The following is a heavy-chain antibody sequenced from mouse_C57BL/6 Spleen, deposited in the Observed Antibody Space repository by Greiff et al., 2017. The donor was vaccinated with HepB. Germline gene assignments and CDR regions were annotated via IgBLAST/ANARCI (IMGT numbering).Heavy chain of an antibody. V-gene: IGHV1-50*01. J-gene: IGHJ2*01. CDR3: ARSDYGYEHFFDY. Sequence: QVQLQQPGAELVKPGASVKLSCKASGYTFTSYWMQWVKQRPGQGLEWIGEIDPSDSYTNYNQKFKGKATLTVDTSSSTAYMQLSSLTSEDSAVYYCARSDYGYEHFFDYWGQGTTLTVSS. CDR1: GYTFTSYW. D-gene: IGHD2-2*01. CDR2: IDPSDSYT.